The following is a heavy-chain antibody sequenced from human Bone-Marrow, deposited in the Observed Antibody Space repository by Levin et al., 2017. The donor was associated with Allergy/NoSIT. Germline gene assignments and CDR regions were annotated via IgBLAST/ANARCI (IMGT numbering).Heavy chain of an antibody. J-gene: IGHJ5*02. Sequence: GESLKISCAASGFTFSSYGMHWVRQAPGKGLEWVAVISYDGSNKYYADSVKGRFTISRDNSKNTLYLQMNSLRAEDTAVYYCAKDAGGGFDPWGQGTRVTVSS. D-gene: IGHD1-14*01. CDR2: ISYDGSNK. CDR3: AKDAGGGFDP. V-gene: IGHV3-30*18. CDR1: GFTFSSYG.